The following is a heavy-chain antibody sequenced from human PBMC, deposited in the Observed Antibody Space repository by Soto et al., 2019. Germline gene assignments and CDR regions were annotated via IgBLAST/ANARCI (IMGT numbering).Heavy chain of an antibody. CDR2: IIPIFGTA. Sequence: VASVKVSCKASGGTFSSYAISWVRQAPGQGLEWMGGIIPIFGTANYAQKFQGRVTITADESTSTAYMELSSLRSEDTAVYYCARVITIFGVVHYYGMDVWGQGTTVTVSS. J-gene: IGHJ6*02. CDR1: GGTFSSYA. CDR3: ARVITIFGVVHYYGMDV. V-gene: IGHV1-69*13. D-gene: IGHD3-3*01.